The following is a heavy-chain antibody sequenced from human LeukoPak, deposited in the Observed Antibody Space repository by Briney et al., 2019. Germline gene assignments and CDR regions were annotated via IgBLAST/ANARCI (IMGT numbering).Heavy chain of an antibody. V-gene: IGHV3-74*03. CDR2: INSDGYSI. CDR3: TRAGYSSGFDS. CDR1: GFTFSGYW. J-gene: IGHJ5*01. D-gene: IGHD6-19*01. Sequence: GGSLRLSCAASGFTFSGYWMHWVRQAPGKGLVWVSRINSDGYSITYADSVEGRFTISRDNAKNTLYLQMNSLIVEDTAVYFCTRAGYSSGFDSWGQGTLVTVSS.